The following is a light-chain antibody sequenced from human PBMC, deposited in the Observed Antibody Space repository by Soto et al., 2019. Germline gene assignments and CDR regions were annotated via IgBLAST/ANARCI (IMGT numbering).Light chain of an antibody. CDR3: QQYGDSPWT. J-gene: IGKJ1*01. CDR2: GAS. CDR1: QSVSSSY. V-gene: IGKV3-20*01. Sequence: EIVLTQSPGTLSLSPGERATLSCRASQSVSSSYLAWYQQKPGQAPRLLIYGASSRATGIPDRFSGSRSGTDFTLTISRLEPEDFAVYYCQQYGDSPWTFGLGTKVEIK.